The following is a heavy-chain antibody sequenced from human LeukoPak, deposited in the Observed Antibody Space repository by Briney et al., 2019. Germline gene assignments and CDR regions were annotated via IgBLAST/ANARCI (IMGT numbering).Heavy chain of an antibody. CDR3: AKDITPSSKSGYFDY. Sequence: GGSLRLSCAASGFTFDDYTMHWVRQAPGKGLEWVSLISWDGGSTYYADSVKGRFTISRDNSQNSLYLQMNSLRTEDTALYYCAKDITPSSKSGYFDYWGQGTLVTVSS. V-gene: IGHV3-43*01. CDR2: ISWDGGST. D-gene: IGHD4-11*01. J-gene: IGHJ4*02. CDR1: GFTFDDYT.